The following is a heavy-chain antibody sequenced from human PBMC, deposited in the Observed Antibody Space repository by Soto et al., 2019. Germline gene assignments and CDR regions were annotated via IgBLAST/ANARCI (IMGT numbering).Heavy chain of an antibody. D-gene: IGHD3-22*01. CDR2: INPNTGGT. CDR1: GYTFTGYY. CDR3: ARVFDTSGYGY. V-gene: IGHV1-2*02. Sequence: EASVKVSCKASGYTFTGYYMHWVRQAPGQGLEWMGWINPNTGGTNYAQKFQGRVTMTRDTSITTAYMELSRLRSDDTAVYYCARVFDTSGYGYWGQGTLVTVSS. J-gene: IGHJ4*02.